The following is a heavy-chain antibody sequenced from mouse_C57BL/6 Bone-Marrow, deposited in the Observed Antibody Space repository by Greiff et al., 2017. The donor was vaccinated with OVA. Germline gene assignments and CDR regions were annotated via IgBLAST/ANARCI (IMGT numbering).Heavy chain of an antibody. D-gene: IGHD2-2*01. J-gene: IGHJ3*01. Sequence: QVQLKQPGAELVRPGSSVKLSCKASGYTFTSYWMDWVKQRPGQGLEWIGNIYPSDSETHYNQKFKDKATLTVDKSSSTAYMQISSLTSEDSAVYYCARRWLRRSCWFAYWGQGTLVTVSA. CDR3: ARRWLRRSCWFAY. V-gene: IGHV1-61*01. CDR1: GYTFTSYW. CDR2: IYPSDSET.